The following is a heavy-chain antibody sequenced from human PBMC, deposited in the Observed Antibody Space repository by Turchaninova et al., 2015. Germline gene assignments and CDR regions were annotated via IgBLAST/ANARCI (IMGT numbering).Heavy chain of an antibody. Sequence: EVWLVESVGGLVQPGGCLGLSCAVSGFTFSSYEMNWVRQAPGKGLEVVSDIRSSGSTIYYADSVKGRFTISRDNAKNSRYLQMNSLRAEDTAVYYCARADSSGIVDYWGQGTLVTVSS. D-gene: IGHD6-19*01. CDR3: ARADSSGIVDY. J-gene: IGHJ4*02. CDR1: GFTFSSYE. V-gene: IGHV3-48*03. CDR2: IRSSGSTI.